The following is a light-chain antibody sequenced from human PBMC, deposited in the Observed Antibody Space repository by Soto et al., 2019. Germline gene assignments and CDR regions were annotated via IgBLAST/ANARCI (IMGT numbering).Light chain of an antibody. J-gene: IGKJ5*01. V-gene: IGKV1-13*02. Sequence: AIQLTQSPSSLSASVGDRVTITCRASQGISSALAWYQQKPGKAPKLLIYDASSLESGVPSRFSGSGSGTDFTLTISSLQPEDFATYYCQQYYSFPITFGQGTRLEIK. CDR3: QQYYSFPIT. CDR2: DAS. CDR1: QGISSA.